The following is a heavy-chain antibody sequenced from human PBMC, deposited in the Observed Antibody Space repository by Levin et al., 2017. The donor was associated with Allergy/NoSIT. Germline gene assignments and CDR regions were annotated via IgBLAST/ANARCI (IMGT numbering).Heavy chain of an antibody. CDR3: ARGHRVTVFGVVITSYYMDV. CDR1: GYTFTSFD. D-gene: IGHD3-3*01. V-gene: IGHV1-8*01. J-gene: IGHJ6*03. CDR2: MNPNSGNT. Sequence: WASVKVSCKASGYTFTSFDINWVRQATGQGLEWMGLMNPNSGNTGYAQKFQGRVTMTRDTSISTAYMELSSLTSEDTAVYYCARGHRVTVFGVVITSYYMDVWGKGTTVTVSS.